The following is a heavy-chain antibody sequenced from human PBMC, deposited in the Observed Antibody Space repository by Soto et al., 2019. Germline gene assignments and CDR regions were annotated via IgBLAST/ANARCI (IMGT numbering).Heavy chain of an antibody. J-gene: IGHJ4*02. D-gene: IGHD4-17*01. CDR1: GGSISSYY. Sequence: SETLSLTCTVSGGSISSYYWSWIRRPPGKGLEWIGYIYYSGSTNYNPSLKSRVTISVDTSKNQFSLKLSSVTAADTAVYYCARHLYGDPYFDYWGQGTLVTVS. CDR2: IYYSGST. V-gene: IGHV4-59*08. CDR3: ARHLYGDPYFDY.